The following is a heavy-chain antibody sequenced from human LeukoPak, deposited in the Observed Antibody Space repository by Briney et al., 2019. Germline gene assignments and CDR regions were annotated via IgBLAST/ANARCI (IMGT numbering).Heavy chain of an antibody. D-gene: IGHD3-10*02. V-gene: IGHV3-9*01. J-gene: IGHJ6*04. Sequence: QAGGSLRLSCAASGFTFDDYAMHWVWQAPGKGLEWVSGISWNSGSIGYADSVKGRFTISRDNAKNSLYLQMNSLRAEDTAVYYCAELGITMIGGVWGKGTTVTISS. CDR2: ISWNSGSI. CDR3: AELGITMIGGV. CDR1: GFTFDDYA.